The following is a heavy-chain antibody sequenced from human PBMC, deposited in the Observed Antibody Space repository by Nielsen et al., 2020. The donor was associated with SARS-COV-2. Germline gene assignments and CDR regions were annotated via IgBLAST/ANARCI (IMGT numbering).Heavy chain of an antibody. CDR3: ARDLVAPGNPDYYDYGLDV. Sequence: GGSLRPSCAASGFTVSANYIAWVRQAPGKGLEWISSIYVGGNKYYADSVRGRFTISRDTSKNTVYLQMSSLRADDTALYYCARDLVAPGNPDYYDYGLDVWGQGTSVTVFS. V-gene: IGHV3-66*01. CDR2: IYVGGNK. CDR1: GFTVSANY. D-gene: IGHD1-1*01. J-gene: IGHJ6*02.